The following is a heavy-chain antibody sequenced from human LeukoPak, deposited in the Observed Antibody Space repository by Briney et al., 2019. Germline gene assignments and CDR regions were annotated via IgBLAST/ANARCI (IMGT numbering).Heavy chain of an antibody. CDR1: GGSISSSSYY. D-gene: IGHD5-12*01. J-gene: IGHJ3*02. CDR2: IYYSGST. CDR3: ARHSRSGYGDYESAFDI. V-gene: IGHV4-39*01. Sequence: SETLSLTCTVSGGSISSSSYYWGWIRQPPGKGLEWIGSIYYSGSTYYNPSLKSRVTISVDTSKNQFSLKLSSVTAADTAVYYCARHSRSGYGDYESAFDIWGQGTMVTVSS.